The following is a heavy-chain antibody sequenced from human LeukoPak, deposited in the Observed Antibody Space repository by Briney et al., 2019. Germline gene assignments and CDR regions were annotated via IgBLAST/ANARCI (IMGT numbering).Heavy chain of an antibody. J-gene: IGHJ4*02. Sequence: GGSLRLSCAASGFTFHTYGMHWVRQAPGKGLEYVSGIGPDGGTTYYAKSVKGRFTISRDNSKSMVYLQMDSLTANDMAVYYCARGAQLTDYWGQGTLVTVSS. V-gene: IGHV3-64*01. CDR1: GFTFHTYG. CDR3: ARGAQLTDY. D-gene: IGHD6-13*01. CDR2: IGPDGGTT.